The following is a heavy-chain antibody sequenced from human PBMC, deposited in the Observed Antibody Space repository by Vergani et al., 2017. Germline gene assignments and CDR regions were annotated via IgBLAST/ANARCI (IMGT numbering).Heavy chain of an antibody. CDR3: TRTPYYYDTDAFDI. J-gene: IGHJ3*02. D-gene: IGHD3-22*01. CDR1: GFTFSGSA. Sequence: EVQLVESGGGLVQPGGSLKLSCAASGFTFSGSAMHWVRQASGKGLEWVGRIRSKANSYATAYAASVKGRFTISRDDSKNTAYLQMNSLKTEETAVYYCTRTPYYYDTDAFDIWGQVTMVTVSS. CDR2: IRSKANSYAT. V-gene: IGHV3-73*02.